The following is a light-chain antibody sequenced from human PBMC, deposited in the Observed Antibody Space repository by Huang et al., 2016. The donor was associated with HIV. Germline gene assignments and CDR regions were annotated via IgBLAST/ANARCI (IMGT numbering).Light chain of an antibody. CDR3: QQYNRFYT. V-gene: IGKV1-5*03. J-gene: IGKJ2*01. CDR2: TAS. Sequence: DIQMTQSPSTLSASVGDRVTITCRASQSVGNWLAWYPQKPGQAPKLLIYTASTLQNGVPSRFSGSGSETEFTLTINSLQPDDFATYYCQQYNRFYTFGQGTRLDIK. CDR1: QSVGNW.